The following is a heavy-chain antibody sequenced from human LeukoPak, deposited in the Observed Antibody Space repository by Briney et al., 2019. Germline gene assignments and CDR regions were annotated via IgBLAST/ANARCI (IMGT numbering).Heavy chain of an antibody. CDR1: GGSISSYY. CDR3: ARAGAYCSGGNCYSGILDS. J-gene: IGHJ4*02. V-gene: IGHV4-59*01. D-gene: IGHD2-15*01. Sequence: PSETLSLTCTVSGGSISSYYWSWIRQPPGKGLEWIGYIYYSGSTNYNPSLKSRVTISVDTSKNQFSLKLSSVTAADTAVYYCARAGAYCSGGNCYSGILDSWGQGTLVTVSS. CDR2: IYYSGST.